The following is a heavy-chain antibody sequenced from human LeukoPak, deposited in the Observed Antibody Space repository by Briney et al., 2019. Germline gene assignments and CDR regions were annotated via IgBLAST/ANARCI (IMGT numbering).Heavy chain of an antibody. J-gene: IGHJ6*03. D-gene: IGHD1-1*01. CDR1: GGSISSSSYY. V-gene: IGHV4-39*01. CDR2: IYYSGTT. Sequence: PSETLSLTCTVSGGSISSSSYYWGWIRQPPGKGLEWIGSIYYSGTTYYTPSLKSRVTISVDTSKNQFSLKLSSVTAADTAVYYCARAQLQRRNYYYYMDVWGKGTTVTIPS. CDR3: ARAQLQRRNYYYYMDV.